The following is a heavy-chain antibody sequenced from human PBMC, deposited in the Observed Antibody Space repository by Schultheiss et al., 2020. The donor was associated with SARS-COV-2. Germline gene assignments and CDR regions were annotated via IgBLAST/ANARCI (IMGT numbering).Heavy chain of an antibody. CDR3: AREIYCSGGSCYSLGFDY. CDR2: VYYSGST. J-gene: IGHJ4*02. CDR1: GGSISTYY. Sequence: SETLSLTCTVSGGSISTYYWSWIRQPPGRGLEWIGDVYYSGSTNYNPSLKSRVTISVDTSKNQFSLKLSSVTAADTTVYYCAREIYCSGGSCYSLGFDYWGQGTLVTVSS. V-gene: IGHV4-59*12. D-gene: IGHD2-15*01.